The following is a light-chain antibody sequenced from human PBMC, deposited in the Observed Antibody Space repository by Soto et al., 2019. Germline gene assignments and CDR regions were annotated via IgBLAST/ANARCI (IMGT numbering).Light chain of an antibody. CDR1: SSDVGSYDL. CDR2: EAT. J-gene: IGLJ3*02. Sequence: QSVLTQPASVSGSPGQSITISCTGTSSDVGSYDLVSWYQRLPGRAPKLMIYEATERPSAVSNRFSGSKSGNTASLTISGLQAEDEADYFCCSYAGSWVFGGGTKVTVL. CDR3: CSYAGSWV. V-gene: IGLV2-23*01.